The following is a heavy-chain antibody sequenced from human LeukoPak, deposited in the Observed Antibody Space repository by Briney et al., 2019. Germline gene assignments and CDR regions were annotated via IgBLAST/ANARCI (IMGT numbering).Heavy chain of an antibody. V-gene: IGHV3-21*01. CDR1: GFTFSSYS. CDR2: ISSSSSYI. Sequence: GGSLRLSCAASGFTFSSYSMNWVRQAPGKGLEWVSSISSSSSYIYYADSVKGRFTISRDNAKNSLYLQMNSLRTEDTAVYYCARSSPHCSSTSCYNDAFDIWGQGTMVTVSS. J-gene: IGHJ3*02. CDR3: ARSSPHCSSTSCYNDAFDI. D-gene: IGHD2-2*02.